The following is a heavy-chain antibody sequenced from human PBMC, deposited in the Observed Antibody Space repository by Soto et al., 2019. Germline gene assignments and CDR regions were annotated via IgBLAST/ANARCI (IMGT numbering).Heavy chain of an antibody. CDR3: TSDPLNSYDSD. Sequence: EVQLVESGGGLVQPGGSLSLSCAASGFNFGSGWMHWVRQAPGKGLEWVSRIDSDGSRPTYADSVKGRVTISRENAKNKLYLQLSSLTAEDTDIYECTSDPLNSYDSDWCQGTLGT. CDR2: IDSDGSRP. V-gene: IGHV3-74*01. CDR1: GFNFGSGW. D-gene: IGHD3-22*01. J-gene: IGHJ4*02.